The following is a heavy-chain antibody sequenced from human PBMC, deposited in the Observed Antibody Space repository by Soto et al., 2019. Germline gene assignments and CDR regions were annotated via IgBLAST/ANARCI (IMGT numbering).Heavy chain of an antibody. Sequence: GSLRLSCAASGFTFSSYGMHWVRQAPGKGLEWVAVIWYDGSNKYYADSVKGRFTISRDNSENTLYLQMNSLRAEDTAVYYCARKESIAAPRAHYYYYGMDVWGQGTTVTVSS. D-gene: IGHD6-6*01. V-gene: IGHV3-33*01. CDR3: ARKESIAAPRAHYYYYGMDV. J-gene: IGHJ6*02. CDR1: GFTFSSYG. CDR2: IWYDGSNK.